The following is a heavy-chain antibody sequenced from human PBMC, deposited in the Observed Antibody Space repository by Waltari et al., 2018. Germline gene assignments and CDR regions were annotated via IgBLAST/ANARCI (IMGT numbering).Heavy chain of an antibody. D-gene: IGHD4-4*01. CDR1: GFTFSSYG. J-gene: IGHJ4*02. V-gene: IGHV3-30*02. CDR2: IRYDGSNK. CDR3: TRGEINYSRFDY. Sequence: QVQLVESGGGVVQPGGSLRLSCAASGFTFSSYGMHWVRQAPGKGLEWVAFIRYDGSNKYYADSVKGRFTISRDNSKNTVYLEMSGLRAEDTAVYYCTRGEINYSRFDYWGQGSLVTVSS.